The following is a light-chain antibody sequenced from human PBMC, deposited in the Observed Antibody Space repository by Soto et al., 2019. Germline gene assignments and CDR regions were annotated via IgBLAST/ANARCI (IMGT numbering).Light chain of an antibody. V-gene: IGLV2-14*03. CDR3: CSYTSSSTPWV. Sequence: QSVLTQPASVSGSPGQSITISCTGTSSDVGGYNYVSWYQQHPGKAPKLMIYDVSDRPSGVSNRFSASKSGNTAPLTVSGLQAEDEADYYCCSYTSSSTPWVFGTGTKVTVL. CDR1: SSDVGGYNY. CDR2: DVS. J-gene: IGLJ1*01.